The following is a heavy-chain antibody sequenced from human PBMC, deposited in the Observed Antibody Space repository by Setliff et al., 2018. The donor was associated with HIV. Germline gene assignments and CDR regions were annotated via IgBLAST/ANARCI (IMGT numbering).Heavy chain of an antibody. V-gene: IGHV3-11*04. CDR1: GFTFSDYY. D-gene: IGHD2-8*01. J-gene: IGHJ4*02. CDR3: ARDRLTNVRYWTSDY. Sequence: LRLSCTASGFTFSDYYMSWIRQSPGKGLEWISYISSSGTTIYYADSVKGRFTISRDNAKNSLYLEMNSLRADDTATYYCARDRLTNVRYWTSDYWGQGTLVTVSS. CDR2: ISSSGTTI.